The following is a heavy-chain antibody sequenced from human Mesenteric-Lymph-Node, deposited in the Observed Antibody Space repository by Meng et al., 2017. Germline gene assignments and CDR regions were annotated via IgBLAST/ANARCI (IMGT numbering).Heavy chain of an antibody. CDR2: LNPGNGNT. D-gene: IGHD2-21*02. J-gene: IGHJ3*02. CDR3: AREFGHIVVVTGPSDAFDI. CDR1: GYTFSRYA. V-gene: IGHV1-3*01. Sequence: QVQLVQSGAEMRRPGAPVKVSCKASGYTFSRYALHWVRQAPGQRLEWMGWLNPGNGNTKYSQKFQGRVTITRDTSASTAYMEMSSLRHEDTAVYYCAREFGHIVVVTGPSDAFDIWGQGTMVTVSS.